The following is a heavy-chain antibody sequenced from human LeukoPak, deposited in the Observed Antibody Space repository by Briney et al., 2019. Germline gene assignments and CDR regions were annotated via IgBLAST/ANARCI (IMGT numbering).Heavy chain of an antibody. V-gene: IGHV3-30*03. CDR2: ISYDGSNK. CDR1: GFTFSSYG. CDR3: ATSSGSYWGGDFDY. Sequence: PGGSLRLSCAASGFTFSSYGMHWVRQAPGKGLEWVAVISYDGSNKYYADSVKGRFTISRDNSKNTLYLQMNSLRAEDTAVYYCATSSGSYWGGDFDYWGQGTLVTVSS. J-gene: IGHJ4*02. D-gene: IGHD1-26*01.